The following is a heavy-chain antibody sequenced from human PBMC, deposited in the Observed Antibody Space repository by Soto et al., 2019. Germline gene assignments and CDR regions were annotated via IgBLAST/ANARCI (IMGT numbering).Heavy chain of an antibody. D-gene: IGHD3-9*01. V-gene: IGHV1-18*04. CDR1: GYTFTSYG. J-gene: IGHJ6*02. Sequence: GASVKVSCKASGYTFTSYGISWVRQAPGQGLEWMGWISAYNGNTNYAQKLQGRVTMTTDTSTSTAYMELRSLRSDDTAVYYCARGYYDILTALGDYYYYGMDVWGQGTTVTVSS. CDR2: ISAYNGNT. CDR3: ARGYYDILTALGDYYYYGMDV.